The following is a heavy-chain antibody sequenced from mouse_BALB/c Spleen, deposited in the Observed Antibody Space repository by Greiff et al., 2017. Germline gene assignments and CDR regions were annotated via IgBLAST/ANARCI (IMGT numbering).Heavy chain of an antibody. Sequence: VQLQESGPGLVAPSQSLSITCTVSGFSLTSYGVHWVRQPPGKGLEWLGVIWAGGSTNYNSALMSRLSISKDNSKSQVFLKMNSLQTDDTAMYYCARDRGYYGYEAWFAYWGQGTLVTVSA. CDR2: IWAGGST. CDR3: ARDRGYYGYEAWFAY. V-gene: IGHV2-9*02. D-gene: IGHD2-2*01. J-gene: IGHJ3*01. CDR1: GFSLTSYG.